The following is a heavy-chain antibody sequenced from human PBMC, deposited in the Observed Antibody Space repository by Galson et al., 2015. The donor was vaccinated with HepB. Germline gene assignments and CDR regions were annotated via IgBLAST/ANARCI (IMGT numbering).Heavy chain of an antibody. Sequence: QSGAEVKKPGESLKISCKGSGYSFTSYWIGWVRQMPGKGLEWMGIIYPGDSDTRYSPSFQGQVFISVDKSISTAYLQWNSLKASDSAIYYCATSYSRSSVYYNYGLDVWGQGTTVIVSS. J-gene: IGHJ6*02. CDR1: GYSFTSYW. CDR3: ATSYSRSSVYYNYGLDV. D-gene: IGHD6-6*01. CDR2: IYPGDSDT. V-gene: IGHV5-51*03.